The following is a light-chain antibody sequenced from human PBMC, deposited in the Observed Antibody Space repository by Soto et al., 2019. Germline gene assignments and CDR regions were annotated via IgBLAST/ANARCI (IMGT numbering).Light chain of an antibody. V-gene: IGKV3-15*01. CDR2: GAS. J-gene: IGKJ1*01. Sequence: EIVMKRSPATLSVSPGEKATLSCRASQSVSSDLAWYHQKPGQAPRLLIYGASTRATGIPARFSGSGSGTEFTLTINSLQSEDFAVYYCQQYNNWPRTFGQGTKVDI. CDR3: QQYNNWPRT. CDR1: QSVSSD.